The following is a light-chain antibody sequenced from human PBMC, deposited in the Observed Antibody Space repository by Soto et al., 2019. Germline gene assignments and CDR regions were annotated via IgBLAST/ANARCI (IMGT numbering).Light chain of an antibody. CDR1: QRVNNN. CDR2: AAA. Sequence: EIVLTQSPGTLSVSPGERVTLSCRASQRVNNNLAWYQQKPGEAPRLLIYAAATRATGIPARISGSGAGTEFTLTIGSLQSDDFATYYCQQYNNWPLITFGQGTRLEIK. CDR3: QQYNNWPLIT. J-gene: IGKJ5*01. V-gene: IGKV3-15*01.